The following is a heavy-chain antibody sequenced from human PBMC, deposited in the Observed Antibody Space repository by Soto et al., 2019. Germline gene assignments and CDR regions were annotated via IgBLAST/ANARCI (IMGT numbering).Heavy chain of an antibody. V-gene: IGHV1-8*01. CDR3: ARSVGGSNVNFDY. D-gene: IGHD3-10*01. Sequence: QVQLVQSGAEVRTPGASVKVSCKASGYTFTSYDINWVRQATGQGPEWMGWMNPDSGNTGYVQKFQGRVHMTRNTAISTAYMELSSLRSEDTAVYYCARSVGGSNVNFDYWGQGTLVTVSS. CDR1: GYTFTSYD. CDR2: MNPDSGNT. J-gene: IGHJ4*02.